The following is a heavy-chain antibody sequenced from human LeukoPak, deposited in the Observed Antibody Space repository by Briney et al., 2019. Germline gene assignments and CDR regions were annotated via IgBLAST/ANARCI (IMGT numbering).Heavy chain of an antibody. D-gene: IGHD1-14*01. CDR3: ARDPSGRRYFDS. CDR1: GFTFDDYA. CDR2: ISWNSGSR. Sequence: GGSLRLSCAASGFTFDDYAMHWVRQAPGKGLEWVSGISWNSGSRGYADSVKGRFTISRDNAKNSLYLQMNSLRAEDMAVYYCARDPSGRRYFDSWGQGTLVTVSS. J-gene: IGHJ4*02. V-gene: IGHV3-9*03.